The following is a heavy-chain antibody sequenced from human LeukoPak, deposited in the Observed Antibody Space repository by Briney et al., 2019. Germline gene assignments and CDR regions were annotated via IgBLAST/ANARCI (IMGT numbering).Heavy chain of an antibody. CDR3: ARLLYYYDSSIYQRYFDY. Sequence: GGSLRHSCAASGFTLSSYWMHWVRQAPGKGLEWVSIIYSGGNTHYADSVKGRFTISRDNSQNTLYLQMNSLRPEDTAVYYCARLLYYYDSSIYQRYFDYWGRGTLVTVSS. D-gene: IGHD3-22*01. CDR1: GFTLSSYW. CDR2: IYSGGNT. V-gene: IGHV3-53*01. J-gene: IGHJ4*02.